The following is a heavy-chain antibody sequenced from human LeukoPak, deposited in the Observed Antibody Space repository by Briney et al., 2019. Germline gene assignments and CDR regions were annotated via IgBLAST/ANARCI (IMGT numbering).Heavy chain of an antibody. CDR3: ARGGGFYDYVWGSYRYTGSDFDY. V-gene: IGHV4-59*12. CDR2: IYYSGST. CDR1: GGSISSYY. Sequence: KASETLSLTCTVSGGSISSYYWSWIRQPPGKGLEWIGYIYYSGSTNYNPSPKSRVTISVDTSKNQFSLKLSSVTAADTAVYYCARGGGFYDYVWGSYRYTGSDFDYWGQGTLVTVSS. J-gene: IGHJ4*02. D-gene: IGHD3-16*02.